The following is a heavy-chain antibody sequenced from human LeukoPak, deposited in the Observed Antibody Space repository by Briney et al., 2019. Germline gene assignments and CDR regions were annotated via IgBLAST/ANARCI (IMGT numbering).Heavy chain of an antibody. Sequence: GGSLRLSCAASGFTFSSYEMNWVRQAPGKGREWVSAIPCIGGTTWYADSVKGQFTISRDNSKNTLYLQMNSLGAEDRALDYCWKWGDYDGLAGYYGSDCWGQGTLVTVSS. CDR1: GFTFSSYE. J-gene: IGHJ1*01. CDR2: IPCIGGTT. D-gene: IGHD3-9*01. V-gene: IGHV3-23*01. CDR3: WKWGDYDGLAGYYGSDC.